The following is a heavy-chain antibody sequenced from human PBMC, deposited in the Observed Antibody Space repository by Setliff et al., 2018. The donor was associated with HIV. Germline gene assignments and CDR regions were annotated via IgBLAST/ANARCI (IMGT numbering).Heavy chain of an antibody. D-gene: IGHD5-12*01. CDR1: GFTFSDYY. J-gene: IGHJ6*02. CDR3: ARGLSGYDYLSYYYGMDV. Sequence: GGSLRLSCAASGFTFSDYYMTWIRQAPGKGLKWVSYISTSGGTIYYADSLKGRFTISRDNAKNSLYLQMNSLRAEDTAVYYCARGLSGYDYLSYYYGMDVWGQGTTVTVSS. CDR2: ISTSGGTI. V-gene: IGHV3-11*04.